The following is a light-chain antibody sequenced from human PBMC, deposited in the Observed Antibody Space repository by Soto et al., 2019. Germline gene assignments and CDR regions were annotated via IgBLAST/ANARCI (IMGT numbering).Light chain of an antibody. Sequence: QSVLTQPPSVSGTRGQRVTISCSGSSSNIGSNTANWYQHLPGTAPKVLIYSNNRRPSGVPDRFSGSKSGTSASLAISGLQSEDEADYDCAAWDDSLNGRVFGGGTKLTVL. CDR2: SNN. CDR3: AAWDDSLNGRV. J-gene: IGLJ3*02. V-gene: IGLV1-44*01. CDR1: SSNIGSNT.